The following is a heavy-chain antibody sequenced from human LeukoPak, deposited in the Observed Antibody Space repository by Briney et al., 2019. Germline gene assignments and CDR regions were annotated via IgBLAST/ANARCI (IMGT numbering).Heavy chain of an antibody. Sequence: GGSLRLSCVASGFTFSDYEMNWVRQAPGKGLEWVSAISGSGGSTYYADSVKGRFTISRDNSKNTLYLQMNSLRAEDTAVYYCAKDGSPIVVVVAADYFDYWGQGTLVTVSS. D-gene: IGHD2-15*01. CDR1: GFTFSDYE. V-gene: IGHV3-23*01. CDR2: ISGSGGST. J-gene: IGHJ4*02. CDR3: AKDGSPIVVVVAADYFDY.